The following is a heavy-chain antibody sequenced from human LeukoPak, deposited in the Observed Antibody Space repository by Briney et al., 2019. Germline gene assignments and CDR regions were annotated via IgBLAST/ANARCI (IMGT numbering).Heavy chain of an antibody. CDR3: ARASEDIVVVVAATHNWFDP. CDR2: ISAYNGNT. V-gene: IGHV1-18*01. J-gene: IGHJ5*02. Sequence: ASVKVSCKASGYTFTSYGISWVRQAPGQGLEWMGWISAYNGNTKYSEKLQGRVTMTTDTSTSTAYMELSRLRSDDTAVYYCARASEDIVVVVAATHNWFDPWGQGTLVTVSS. CDR1: GYTFTSYG. D-gene: IGHD2-15*01.